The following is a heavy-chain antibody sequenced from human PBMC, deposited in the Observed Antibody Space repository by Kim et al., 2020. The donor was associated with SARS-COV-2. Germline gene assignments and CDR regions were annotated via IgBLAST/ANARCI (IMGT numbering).Heavy chain of an antibody. Sequence: SETLSLTCTVSGGSISSGGYYWSWIRQHPGKGLEWIGYIYYSGSTYYNPSLKSRVTISVDTSKNQFSLKLSSVTAADTAVYYFASAIVGDILTGVVGYNWFDPWGQGTLVTVSS. V-gene: IGHV4-31*03. J-gene: IGHJ5*02. D-gene: IGHD3-9*01. CDR1: GGSISSGGYY. CDR3: ASAIVGDILTGVVGYNWFDP. CDR2: IYYSGST.